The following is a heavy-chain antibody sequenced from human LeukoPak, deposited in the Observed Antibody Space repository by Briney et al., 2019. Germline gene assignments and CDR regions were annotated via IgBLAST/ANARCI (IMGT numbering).Heavy chain of an antibody. CDR3: ARGPRGDYYSDY. Sequence: GGSLRLSCAASGFTFSSHAMVWVRQAPGKGLEWVSFISHDGSESFHTESVKGRFTISRDNFKNTVDLQVSGLKEEDTAVYYCARGPRGDYYSDYWGPGTQVTVSS. D-gene: IGHD3-22*01. V-gene: IGHV3-30-3*01. CDR1: GFTFSSHA. J-gene: IGHJ4*02. CDR2: ISHDGSES.